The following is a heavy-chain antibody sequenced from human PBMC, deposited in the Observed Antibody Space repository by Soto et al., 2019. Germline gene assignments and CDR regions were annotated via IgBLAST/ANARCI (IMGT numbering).Heavy chain of an antibody. CDR1: GFMFGSYG. CDR2: IGYDGSSE. D-gene: IGHD2-15*01. Sequence: QVQLVESGGGVVQAGRSLRLSCAASGFMFGSYGMHWVRQTPGKGLEWVAVIGYDGSSEFYADSVKGRFIVSRDNSKNAVYLQMNSLRGEDKAVYYCAQDGSCIDGSCFPAFESWGQGTLVAVSS. CDR3: AQDGSCIDGSCFPAFES. J-gene: IGHJ4*02. V-gene: IGHV3-33*06.